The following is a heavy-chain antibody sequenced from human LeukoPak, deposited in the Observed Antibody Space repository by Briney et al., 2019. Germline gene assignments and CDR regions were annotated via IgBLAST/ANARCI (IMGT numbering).Heavy chain of an antibody. CDR3: ARGGNWGSYFDY. CDR2: LYYSGST. V-gene: IGHV4-34*11. D-gene: IGHD3-16*01. CDR1: GGSFSGYY. Sequence: SETLSLTCAVYGGSFSGYYWSWIRQPPGKGLEWIGYLYYSGSTNYNPSLKSRVTTSVDTSENQFSLNLSSVTAADTAVYFCARGGNWGSYFDYWGQGTLVTVSS. J-gene: IGHJ4*02.